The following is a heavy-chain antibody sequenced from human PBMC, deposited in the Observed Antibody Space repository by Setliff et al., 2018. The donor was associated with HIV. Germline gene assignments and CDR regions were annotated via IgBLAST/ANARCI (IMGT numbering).Heavy chain of an antibody. CDR1: GTGFTFSSYS. CDR2: ISSTSSTI. Sequence: PGGSLRLSCAASGTGFTFSSYSMNWVRQAPGKGLEWVSYISSTSSTIYYANSVKGRFTISRDDAKNSLYLQMNSLRAEDTAVYYCARDLYFYYNMDVWGKGTTVTVSS. CDR3: ARDLYFYYNMDV. J-gene: IGHJ6*03. D-gene: IGHD3-9*01. V-gene: IGHV3-48*01.